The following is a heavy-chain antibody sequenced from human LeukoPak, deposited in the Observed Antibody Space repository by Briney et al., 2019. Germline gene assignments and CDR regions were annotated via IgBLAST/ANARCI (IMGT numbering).Heavy chain of an antibody. CDR1: GFTFNNYS. Sequence: GGSLRLSCAASGFTFNNYSMNWVRQAPGKGLEWVSSISNSSSYIYYADSVKGRFTISRDNAKNSLYLQMNSLRAEDTALYYCARDHGYSYLDYWGQGTLVTVSS. V-gene: IGHV3-21*04. D-gene: IGHD5-18*01. J-gene: IGHJ4*02. CDR3: ARDHGYSYLDY. CDR2: ISNSSSYI.